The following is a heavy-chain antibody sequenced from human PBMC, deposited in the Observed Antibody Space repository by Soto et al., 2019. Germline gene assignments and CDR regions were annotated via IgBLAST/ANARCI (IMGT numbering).Heavy chain of an antibody. Sequence: QVQLVQSGSEVKKPGSSVKVSCKASGGSFSSNPISWVRQAPGQGLEWMAGIIPIFATVHYAQKFQGRVTITADESTSTAYMERTSLRSEDTAVYFFARGGRGYSSAPRYYFDYWGQGTLVTVS. CDR2: IIPIFATV. V-gene: IGHV1-69*01. J-gene: IGHJ4*02. CDR3: ARGGRGYSSAPRYYFDY. CDR1: GGSFSSNP. D-gene: IGHD5-18*01.